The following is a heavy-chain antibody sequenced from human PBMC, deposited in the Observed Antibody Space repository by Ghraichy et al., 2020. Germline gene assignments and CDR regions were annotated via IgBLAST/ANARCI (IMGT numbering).Heavy chain of an antibody. Sequence: GSLRLSCTVSGGSISSYYCSWIRQPPGKGLEWIGYNYYSGSTNYNPSLKSRVTISVDTSKNQFSLKLSSVTAADTAVYYCARGGRYGYLSYWGQGTLVTVSS. CDR1: GGSISSYY. CDR2: NYYSGST. J-gene: IGHJ4*02. CDR3: ARGGRYGYLSY. V-gene: IGHV4-59*01. D-gene: IGHD5-18*01.